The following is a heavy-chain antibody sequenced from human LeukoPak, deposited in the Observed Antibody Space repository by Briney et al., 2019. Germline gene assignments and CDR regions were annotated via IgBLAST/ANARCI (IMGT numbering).Heavy chain of an antibody. Sequence: GGSLRLSCAASGFTFSSYNMNWVRQAPGKGLEWVSYISRSGSTIYFADSVKGRLTISRDNAKNSLYLQMNSLRDEDTAVYYCARLEYYYVSGNYYKLFDYWGQGTLVTVCS. CDR3: ARLEYYYVSGNYYKLFDY. CDR1: GFTFSSYN. V-gene: IGHV3-48*02. D-gene: IGHD3-10*01. J-gene: IGHJ4*02. CDR2: ISRSGSTI.